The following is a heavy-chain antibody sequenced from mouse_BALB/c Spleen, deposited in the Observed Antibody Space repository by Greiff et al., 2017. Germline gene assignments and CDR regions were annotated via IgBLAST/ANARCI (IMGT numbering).Heavy chain of an antibody. V-gene: IGHV5-12-2*01. CDR2: ISNGGGST. Sequence: EVKLMESGGGLVQPGGSLKLSCAASGFTFSSYTMSWVRQTPEKRLEWVAYISNGGGSTYYPDTVKGRFTISRDNAKNTLYLQMSSLKSEDTAMYYCARHGDGNLHFDYWGQGTTLTVSS. CDR3: ARHGDGNLHFDY. CDR1: GFTFSSYT. D-gene: IGHD2-1*01. J-gene: IGHJ2*01.